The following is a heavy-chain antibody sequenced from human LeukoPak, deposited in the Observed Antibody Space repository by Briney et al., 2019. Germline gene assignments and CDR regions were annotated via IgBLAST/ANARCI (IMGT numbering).Heavy chain of an antibody. CDR1: GYTFTGYY. Sequence: GASVKVSCKASGYTFTGYYMHWVRQAPGQGLEWMGWINTNTGNPTYAQGFTGRFVFSLDTSVSTAYLQVSSLMAEDTAVYFCARASMVITKGAFDIWGQGTMVTVSS. CDR2: INTNTGNP. CDR3: ARASMVITKGAFDI. J-gene: IGHJ3*02. V-gene: IGHV7-4-1*02. D-gene: IGHD4/OR15-4a*01.